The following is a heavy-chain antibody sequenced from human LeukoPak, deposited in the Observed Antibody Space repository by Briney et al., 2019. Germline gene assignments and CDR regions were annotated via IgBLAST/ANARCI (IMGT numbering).Heavy chain of an antibody. CDR2: FHNSGTS. D-gene: IGHD3-16*01. V-gene: IGHV4-59*01. CDR3: TRGAGWLIDY. Sequence: SETLSLTCTVSDDSISDYYRGWIRQPPGKGLEWIGYFHNSGTSTYNPSLRSRVTISADTSKSQFSLKLNSLTTADTAVYYCTRGAGWLIDYWGQGILVTVSS. CDR1: DDSISDYY. J-gene: IGHJ4*02.